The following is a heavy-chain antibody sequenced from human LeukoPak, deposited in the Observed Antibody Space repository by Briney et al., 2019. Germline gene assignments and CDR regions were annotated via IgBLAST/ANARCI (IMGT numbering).Heavy chain of an antibody. CDR3: ARDRAGYSRSRGMDV. Sequence: PGGSLRLSCAASGFTFSSHSMNWVRQAPGKGLEWVSSISSSSSYIYYADSVKGRFTISRDNAKNSLYLQMNSLRAEDTAVYYCARDRAGYSRSRGMDVWGQGTTVTVSS. CDR1: GFTFSSHS. D-gene: IGHD2-15*01. V-gene: IGHV3-21*01. J-gene: IGHJ6*02. CDR2: ISSSSSYI.